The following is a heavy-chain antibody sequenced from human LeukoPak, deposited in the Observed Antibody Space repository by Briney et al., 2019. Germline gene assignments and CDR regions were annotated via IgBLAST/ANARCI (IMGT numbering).Heavy chain of an antibody. CDR3: ARIPYCSGGSCADY. Sequence: GRSLRLSCAASGFTFSSYAMHWVRQAPGKGLEWVAVISYDGSNKYYADSVKGRFTISRDNAKNSLYLQMNSLRAEDTAVYYCARIPYCSGGSCADYWGQGTLVTVSS. CDR2: ISYDGSNK. V-gene: IGHV3-30*04. D-gene: IGHD2-15*01. J-gene: IGHJ4*02. CDR1: GFTFSSYA.